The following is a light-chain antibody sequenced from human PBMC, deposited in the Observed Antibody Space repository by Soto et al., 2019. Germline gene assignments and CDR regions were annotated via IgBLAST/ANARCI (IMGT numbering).Light chain of an antibody. Sequence: AIQVTQSPSSLSASVGDTVTITCRASQGISSAFAWYQQKPGKVPSLLIYDVFNLQSGVPSRFSGSGTGKDFTLTISRLQPEDFATYYCQQLETYPLTFGQGTRLEVK. CDR3: QQLETYPLT. CDR2: DVF. J-gene: IGKJ5*01. V-gene: IGKV1-13*02. CDR1: QGISSA.